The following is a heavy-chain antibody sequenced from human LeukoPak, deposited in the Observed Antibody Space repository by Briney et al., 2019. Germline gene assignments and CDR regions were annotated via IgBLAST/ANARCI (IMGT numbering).Heavy chain of an antibody. CDR2: ISYDEANT. V-gene: IGHV3-30*03. D-gene: IGHD4-17*01. CDR1: GFTFSTYG. Sequence: GGSLRLSCAASGFTFSTYGMHWVRQAPGKGLEWLAVISYDEANTYCADSVKGRFTISRDNSKNTVFLQMNSLRVEDTAVYYCSSATSMTTVTTDYWGQGTLVTVSS. J-gene: IGHJ4*02. CDR3: SSATSMTTVTTDY.